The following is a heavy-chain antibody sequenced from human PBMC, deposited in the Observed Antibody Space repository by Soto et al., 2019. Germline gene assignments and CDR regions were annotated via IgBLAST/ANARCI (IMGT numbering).Heavy chain of an antibody. CDR3: AKDRIRGTSYFDY. D-gene: IGHD6-6*01. J-gene: IGHJ4*02. CDR2: ISYNGDKT. CDR1: GFSFNTYG. V-gene: IGHV3-30*18. Sequence: QVQLLESGGGVVQPGRSLRLSCAASGFSFNTYGMHWVRQAPGKGLEWVAVISYNGDKTFYADSVKGRFTISRDNSQSPLYIQMNSLRPEDTAVYYCAKDRIRGTSYFDYWGQGTLVTVSS.